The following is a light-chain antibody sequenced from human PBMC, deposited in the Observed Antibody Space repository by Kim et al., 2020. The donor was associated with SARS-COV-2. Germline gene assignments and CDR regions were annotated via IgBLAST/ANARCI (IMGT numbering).Light chain of an antibody. CDR2: GKN. CDR3: NSRDSSDNVV. Sequence: SSELTQDPAVSVALGQTVRITCQGDSLRNYYATWYQQKPGQAPIIVIYGKNNRPSGIPDRFSGSSSGNTASLTITGTQAGDEADYYCNSRDSSDNVVFGG. CDR1: SLRNYY. V-gene: IGLV3-19*01. J-gene: IGLJ2*01.